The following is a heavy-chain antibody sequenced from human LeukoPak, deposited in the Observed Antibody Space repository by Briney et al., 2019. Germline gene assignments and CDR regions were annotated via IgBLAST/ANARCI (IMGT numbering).Heavy chain of an antibody. D-gene: IGHD6-19*01. CDR2: MNPNSGNT. J-gene: IGHJ4*02. CDR1: GYTFTSYD. CDR3: ARDAIAVAGLGGY. V-gene: IGHV1-8*01. Sequence: ASVKVSCKASGYTFTSYDINWVRQATGQGLEWMGWMNPNSGNTGYAQKFQGRVTMTRNTSISTAYMELSSLTFDDTAVYYCARDAIAVAGLGGYWGQGTLVTVS.